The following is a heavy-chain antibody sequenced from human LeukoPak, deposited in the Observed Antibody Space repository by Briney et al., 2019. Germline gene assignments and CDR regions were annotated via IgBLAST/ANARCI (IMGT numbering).Heavy chain of an antibody. V-gene: IGHV2-5*01. CDR3: AHDSPGLYAFDY. CDR1: GFSLSASGVG. D-gene: IGHD3-16*01. Sequence: SGPTLVEPTQTLTLTCTFSGFSLSASGVGVAWIRQPPGKALEWLAIIYGNDDERYSPSLKSRLTVTKGTSKNQVVLTLTNLDPVDTATYYCAHDSPGLYAFDYWGQGTLVTVSS. CDR2: IYGNDDE. J-gene: IGHJ4*02.